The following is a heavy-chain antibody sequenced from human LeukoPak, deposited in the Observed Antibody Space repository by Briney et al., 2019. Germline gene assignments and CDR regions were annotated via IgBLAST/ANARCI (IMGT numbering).Heavy chain of an antibody. CDR2: IYYSGST. D-gene: IGHD4-23*01. Sequence: CIGYIYYSGSTNYNPSLKSRVTISVDTSKNQFSLKLSSVTAADTAVYYCARGGGNPFDYWGQGTLVTVSS. J-gene: IGHJ4*02. CDR3: ARGGGNPFDY. V-gene: IGHV4-59*09.